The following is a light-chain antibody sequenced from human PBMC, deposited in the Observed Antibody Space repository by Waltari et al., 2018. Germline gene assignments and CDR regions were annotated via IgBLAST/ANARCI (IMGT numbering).Light chain of an antibody. Sequence: QSALTQPASVSGSPGQSVTIFCTGTSNDVGGYNSVSWYQEHPGQAPGVIIYDVSDRPSGVSDRFSGSQSGNTASLTISGLQAEDEADYYCSSQSSNNVVLFGGGTKLTVL. J-gene: IGLJ2*01. CDR2: DVS. CDR1: SNDVGGYNS. CDR3: SSQSSNNVVL. V-gene: IGLV2-14*01.